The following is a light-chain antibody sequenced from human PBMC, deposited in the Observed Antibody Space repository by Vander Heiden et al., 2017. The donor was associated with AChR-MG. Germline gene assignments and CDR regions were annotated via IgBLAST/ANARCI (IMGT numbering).Light chain of an antibody. J-gene: IGKJ4*01. V-gene: IGKV3-11*01. CDR3: QQRSDWPRVT. Sequence: EIVLPQSPATLSSSPGERATLSCRASQGVSNYLAWYQHKPGQAPRLLIYDASDRATGIPARFSGSGSGTDFTLTISSLEPEDFALYYCQQRSDWPRVTFGGGTKVEI. CDR2: DAS. CDR1: QGVSNY.